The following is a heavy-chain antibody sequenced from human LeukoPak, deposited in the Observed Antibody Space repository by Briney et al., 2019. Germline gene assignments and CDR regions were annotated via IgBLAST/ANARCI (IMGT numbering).Heavy chain of an antibody. Sequence: ASVKVSCKASGYTFTSYDINWVRQATGQGLEWMGWTNPNSGNTGYAQKFQGRVTMTRNTSISTAYMELSSLRSEDTAVYYCARGFPRLSQFDWLWATHRDNWFDPWGQGTLVTVSS. D-gene: IGHD3-9*01. CDR2: TNPNSGNT. CDR3: ARGFPRLSQFDWLWATHRDNWFDP. J-gene: IGHJ5*02. CDR1: GYTFTSYD. V-gene: IGHV1-8*01.